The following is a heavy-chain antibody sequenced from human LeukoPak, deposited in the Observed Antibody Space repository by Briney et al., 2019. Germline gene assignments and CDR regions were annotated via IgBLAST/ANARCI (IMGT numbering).Heavy chain of an antibody. J-gene: IGHJ6*02. CDR2: IYYSGST. CDR1: GGSISSYY. D-gene: IGHD3-9*01. V-gene: IGHV4-59*01. Sequence: SETLSLTCTVSGGSISSYYWSWIRQPPGKGLERIGYIYYSGSTNYNPSLKSRVTISVDTSKNQFSLKLSSVTAADTAVYYCARDSYDNYYYYGMDVWGQGTTVTVSS. CDR3: ARDSYDNYYYYGMDV.